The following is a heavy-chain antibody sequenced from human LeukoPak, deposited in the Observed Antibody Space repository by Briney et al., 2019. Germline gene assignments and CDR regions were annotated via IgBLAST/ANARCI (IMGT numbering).Heavy chain of an antibody. CDR1: GFTSSSYS. CDR2: ISSSSSYI. D-gene: IGHD3-16*02. Sequence: PGGSLRLSCAASGFTSSSYSMNWVRQAPGKGLEWVSSISSSSSYIYYADSVKGRFTISRDNAKNSLYLQMNSLRAEDTAVYYCARSALYDYVWGSYRSHFDYWGQGTLVTVSS. V-gene: IGHV3-21*01. J-gene: IGHJ4*02. CDR3: ARSALYDYVWGSYRSHFDY.